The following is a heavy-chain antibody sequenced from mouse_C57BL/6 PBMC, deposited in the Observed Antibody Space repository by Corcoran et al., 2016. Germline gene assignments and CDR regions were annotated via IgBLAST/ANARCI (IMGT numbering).Heavy chain of an antibody. Sequence: QIQLVQSGPELKKPGETVKISCKASGYTFTTYGMSWVKQAPGKGLKWMGWINTYSGVPTYADDFKGRFAFSLETSASTAYLQINNLKNEDTATYFCAREDGSRNWYVDVWGTGTTVTVSS. J-gene: IGHJ1*03. CDR3: AREDGSRNWYVDV. V-gene: IGHV9-3*01. CDR1: GYTFTTYG. CDR2: INTYSGVP. D-gene: IGHD1-1*01.